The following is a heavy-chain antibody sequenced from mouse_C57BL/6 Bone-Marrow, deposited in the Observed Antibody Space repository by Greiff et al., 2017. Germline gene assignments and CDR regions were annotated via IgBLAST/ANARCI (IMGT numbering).Heavy chain of an antibody. V-gene: IGHV14-4*01. CDR1: GFNIKDDY. Sequence: VQLQQSGAELVRPGASVKLSCTASGFNIKDDYMPWVKQRPEQGLEWIGWIDPENGDTEYASKFQGKATITADTSSNTAYLQLSSLTSEDTAVYYCTTGYDWLADWGQGTLVTVSA. J-gene: IGHJ3*01. CDR2: IDPENGDT. D-gene: IGHD2-3*01. CDR3: TTGYDWLAD.